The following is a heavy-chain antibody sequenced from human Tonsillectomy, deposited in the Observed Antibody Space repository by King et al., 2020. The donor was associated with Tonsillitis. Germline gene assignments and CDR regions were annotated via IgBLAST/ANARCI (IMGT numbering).Heavy chain of an antibody. D-gene: IGHD6-13*01. CDR3: ARESVIAAAAL. J-gene: IGHJ4*02. CDR1: GFTFSSYS. V-gene: IGHV3-21*01. CDR2: ISSSSSYI. Sequence: VQLVESGGGLVKPGGSLRLSCAASGFTFSSYSMNWVRQAPGQGLEWVSSISSSSSYIYYADSVKGRFTISRDNAKNSLYLQMNSLRAEDTAVYYCARESVIAAAALWGQGTLVTVSS.